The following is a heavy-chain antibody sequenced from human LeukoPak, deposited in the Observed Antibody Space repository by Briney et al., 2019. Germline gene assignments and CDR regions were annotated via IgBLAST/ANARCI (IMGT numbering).Heavy chain of an antibody. V-gene: IGHV3-9*01. CDR1: GFTFDDYA. D-gene: IGHD4-17*01. CDR2: ISWNSGSI. Sequence: GGSLRLSCAASGFTFDDYAMHWVRQAPGKGLEWVSGISWNSGSIGYADSVKGRFTISRDNAKNSLYLQMNSLRAEDTALYYCAKDRASTVYWYFDLWGCGTLVTVSS. J-gene: IGHJ2*01. CDR3: AKDRASTVYWYFDL.